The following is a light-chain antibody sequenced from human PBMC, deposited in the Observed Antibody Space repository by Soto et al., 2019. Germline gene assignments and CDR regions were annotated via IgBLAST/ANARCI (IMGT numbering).Light chain of an antibody. V-gene: IGKV3-20*01. CDR1: QSVSSSY. CDR2: GAS. Sequence: EIVLTQSPGTLSLSPGERATLSCRASQSVSSSYLAWYQQKPGQAPRLLIYGASTRVTGIPDRFSGSGSATTYTLTISRREPEDFAVYYCQQYGSSLTWTFGPGTKVEIK. J-gene: IGKJ1*01. CDR3: QQYGSSLTWT.